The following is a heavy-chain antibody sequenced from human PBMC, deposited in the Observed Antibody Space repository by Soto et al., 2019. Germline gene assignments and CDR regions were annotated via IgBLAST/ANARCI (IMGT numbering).Heavy chain of an antibody. J-gene: IGHJ6*02. D-gene: IGHD6-13*01. CDR3: AKDMKSEAAGSSYYLYNGMDV. Sequence: GGSLRLSCTASGFIFNDYAMHWVRQTPGKGLEWVSGISWSGNSVGYADSVRGRFTTSRDNAENSLYLQMNSLRPEDTAVYYCAKDMKSEAAGSSYYLYNGMDVWGQGTTVTVSS. CDR1: GFIFNDYA. CDR2: ISWSGNSV. V-gene: IGHV3-9*01.